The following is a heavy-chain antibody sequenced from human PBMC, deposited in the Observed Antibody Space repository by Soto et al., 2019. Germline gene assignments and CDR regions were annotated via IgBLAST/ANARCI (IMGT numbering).Heavy chain of an antibody. J-gene: IGHJ6*02. V-gene: IGHV3-23*01. Sequence: EVQLLESGGGLVQPGGSLRLSCAASGFTFRNYAMTWVRQAPGKGLEWVSGISGNGGTTYYADSVKGRFTISRDNSKNTVYLPMNSPRAEDTAVYYWAKDQIQLWPYGMDVWGQGTTVTVSS. D-gene: IGHD5-18*01. CDR1: GFTFRNYA. CDR3: AKDQIQLWPYGMDV. CDR2: ISGNGGTT.